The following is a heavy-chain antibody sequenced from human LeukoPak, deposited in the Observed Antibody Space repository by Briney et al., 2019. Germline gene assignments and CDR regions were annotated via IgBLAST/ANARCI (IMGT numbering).Heavy chain of an antibody. J-gene: IGHJ6*03. CDR2: IIPMFSAT. CDR1: GGTFSTYA. CDR3: ATPTVTNRYFYYMDV. V-gene: IGHV1-69*01. Sequence: SVKVSCKASGGTFSTYAFNWVRQAPGQGLEWVGGIIPMFSATNYARKFQGRATITADESTSTAYLELSSLKSEDTAIFYCATPTVTNRYFYYMDVWGKGTMVTVSS. D-gene: IGHD4-11*01.